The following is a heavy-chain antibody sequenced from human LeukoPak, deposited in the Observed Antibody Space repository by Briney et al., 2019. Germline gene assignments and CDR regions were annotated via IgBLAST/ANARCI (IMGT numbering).Heavy chain of an antibody. V-gene: IGHV3-23*01. D-gene: IGHD6-19*01. CDR1: GFTFSSYA. CDR3: AKDTAVAGAYYFDY. Sequence: PGGSLRLSCAASGFTFSSYAMSWVRQAPGKGLEWVSAISGSGGSTYYADSVKGWFTISRDNSKNTLYLQMNSLRAEDTAVYYCAKDTAVAGAYYFDYWGQGTLVTVSS. J-gene: IGHJ4*02. CDR2: ISGSGGST.